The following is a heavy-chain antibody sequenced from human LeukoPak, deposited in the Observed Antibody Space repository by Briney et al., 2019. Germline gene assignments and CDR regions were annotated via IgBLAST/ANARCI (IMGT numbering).Heavy chain of an antibody. V-gene: IGHV3-48*03. CDR1: GLTFSNFK. CDR2: VSDSGRTT. J-gene: IGHJ4*02. Sequence: GGSLRLSCAVSGLTFSNFKMNWVRQAPGKGLEWVSYVSDSGRTTFYADSVKGRFTISRDNAKNSLYLQMSSLRVEDTAVYYCASWAGNTQSDSWSGPFDYWGQGTLVTVSS. D-gene: IGHD3-3*01. CDR3: ASWAGNTQSDSWSGPFDY.